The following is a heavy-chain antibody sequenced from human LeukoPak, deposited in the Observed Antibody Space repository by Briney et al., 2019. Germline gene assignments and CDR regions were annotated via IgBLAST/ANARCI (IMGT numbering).Heavy chain of an antibody. D-gene: IGHD3-10*01. Sequence: GGSLRLSCAASGFTFSSYAMSWVRRAPGKGLEWVSAISGSGGSTYYADSVKGRFTISRDNSKNTLYLQMNSLRAEDTAVYYCAKDLVRGVIGNWGQGTLVTVSS. CDR3: AKDLVRGVIGN. J-gene: IGHJ4*02. CDR2: ISGSGGST. CDR1: GFTFSSYA. V-gene: IGHV3-23*01.